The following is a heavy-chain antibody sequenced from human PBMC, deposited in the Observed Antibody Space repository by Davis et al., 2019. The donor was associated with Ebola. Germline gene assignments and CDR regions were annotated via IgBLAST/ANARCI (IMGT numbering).Heavy chain of an antibody. V-gene: IGHV3-11*01. CDR3: ARAVGRGAWFDP. J-gene: IGHJ5*02. CDR2: ISSSGSTI. CDR1: GFTFSDYY. D-gene: IGHD3-10*01. Sequence: PSETLSLTCAASGFTFSDYYMSWIRQAPGKGLEWVSYISSSGSTIYYADSVKGRFTISRDNAKNSLYLQMNSLRAEDTAVYYCARAVGRGAWFDPWGQGTLVTVSS.